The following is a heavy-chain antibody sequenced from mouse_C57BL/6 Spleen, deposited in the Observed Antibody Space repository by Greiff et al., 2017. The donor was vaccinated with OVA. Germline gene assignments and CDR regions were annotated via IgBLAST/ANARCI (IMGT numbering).Heavy chain of an antibody. V-gene: IGHV1-55*01. D-gene: IGHD2-2*01. J-gene: IGHJ4*01. CDR3: AREGYGYDRAMDY. CDR2: IYPGSGST. CDR1: GYTFTSYW. Sequence: QVQLQQPGAELVKPGASVKMSCKASGYTFTSYWITWVKQRPGQGLEWIGDIYPGSGSTNYNEKFKSKATLTVDTSSSTAYMQLSSLTSEDSAVYYCAREGYGYDRAMDYWGQGTSVTVSS.